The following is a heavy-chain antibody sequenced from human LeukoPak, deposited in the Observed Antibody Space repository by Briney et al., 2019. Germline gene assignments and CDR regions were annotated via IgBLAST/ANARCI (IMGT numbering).Heavy chain of an antibody. D-gene: IGHD3-22*01. Sequence: GGSLRLSCAASGFTFSSYEMNWVRQAPGKGLEWVSYISSSGSTIYYADSVKGRFTISRDNAKNSLYLQMNSLRAEDTAVYYCHGGHTLRGYYYGYYYYYMDLWGKGTTVSVFS. V-gene: IGHV3-48*03. J-gene: IGHJ6*03. CDR2: ISSSGSTI. CDR3: HGGHTLRGYYYGYYYYYMDL. CDR1: GFTFSSYE.